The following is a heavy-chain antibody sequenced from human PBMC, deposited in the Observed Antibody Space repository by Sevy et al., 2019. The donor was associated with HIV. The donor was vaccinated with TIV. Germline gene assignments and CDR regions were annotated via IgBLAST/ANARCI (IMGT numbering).Heavy chain of an antibody. V-gene: IGHV1-2*02. Sequence: ASVKVSCKASGYTFTGYYMHWMRQAPGQGLEWMGWINPDSGDPTYAPKFQGRVTLTRDTSINTAYMDLRRLKSDDTAVHYCVRDDRDGYFEHWGQGTLVTVS. CDR2: INPDSGDP. CDR3: VRDDRDGYFEH. CDR1: GYTFTGYY. J-gene: IGHJ4*02.